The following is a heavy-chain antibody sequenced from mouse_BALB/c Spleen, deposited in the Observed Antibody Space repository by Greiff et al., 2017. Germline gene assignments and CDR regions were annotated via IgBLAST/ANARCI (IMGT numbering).Heavy chain of an antibody. CDR1: GFSLTSYG. CDR2: IWSGGST. CDR3: ARNYGITTGTWFAY. V-gene: IGHV2-2*02. J-gene: IGHJ3*01. Sequence: QVQLQQSGPGLVQPSQSLSITCTVSGFSLTSYGVHWVRQSPGKGLEWLGVIWSGGSTDYNAAFISRLSISKDNSKSQVFFKMNSLQANDTAIYYRARNYGITTGTWFAYWGQGTLVTVSA. D-gene: IGHD2-4*01.